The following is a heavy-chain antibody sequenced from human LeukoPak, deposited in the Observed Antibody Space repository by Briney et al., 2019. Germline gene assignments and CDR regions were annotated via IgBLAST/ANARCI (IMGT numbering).Heavy chain of an antibody. V-gene: IGHV1-18*04. J-gene: IGHJ3*02. CDR1: GYTFTSYG. D-gene: IGHD4-17*01. CDR3: ASIYGDYDYDAFDI. Sequence: GASVEVSCKASGYTFTSYGISWVRQAPGQGLEWMGWISAYNGNTNYAQKLQGRVTMTTDTSTSTAYTELRSLRSDDTAVYYCASIYGDYDYDAFDIWGQGTMVTVSS. CDR2: ISAYNGNT.